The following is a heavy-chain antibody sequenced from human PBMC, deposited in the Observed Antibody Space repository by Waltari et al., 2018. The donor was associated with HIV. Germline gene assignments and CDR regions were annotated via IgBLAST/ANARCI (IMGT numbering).Heavy chain of an antibody. CDR3: ARDLYSGSQGAFEY. D-gene: IGHD1-26*01. V-gene: IGHV1-18*01. Sequence: QVHLVQSGAEVKKPGASVKVSCKASGYTFTSYGIIWVRQAPGQGLEWMGWISVYHGNTNDAQKYQGRVTRTTDTSTNTAYMELRSLRSDDTAVYYCARDLYSGSQGAFEYWGQGTLVTVSS. CDR2: ISVYHGNT. J-gene: IGHJ4*02. CDR1: GYTFTSYG.